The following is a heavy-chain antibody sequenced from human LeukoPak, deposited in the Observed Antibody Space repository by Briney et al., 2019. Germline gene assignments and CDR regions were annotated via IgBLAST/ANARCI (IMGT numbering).Heavy chain of an antibody. CDR2: IRSKAYGGTT. J-gene: IGHJ6*03. CDR1: GFTFGDYA. CDR3: SRDGNYYDSDYYYYMDV. D-gene: IGHD3-22*01. Sequence: GGSLRLSCTASGFTFGDYALSWVRQAPGKGLEWVGFIRSKAYGGTTEYAASVTGRFTIPRDDSKSIAYLQMNSLKTEDTAVYYCSRDGNYYDSDYYYYMDVWGKGTTVTISS. V-gene: IGHV3-49*04.